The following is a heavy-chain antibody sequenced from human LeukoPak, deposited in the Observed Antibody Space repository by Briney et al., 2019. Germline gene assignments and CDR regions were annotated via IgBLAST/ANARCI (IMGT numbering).Heavy chain of an antibody. V-gene: IGHV3-48*01. Sequence: GGSLRLSCGASGFIFSEYSLIWVRQAPGAGLEWVSYINTNGRTIYYADSVKGRFTMSRDNDKNSMYLQMNSLRAEDTAVYYCARDCSGRNWARDFDYWGQGTLVTVSS. D-gene: IGHD2-15*01. CDR2: INTNGRTI. CDR3: ARDCSGRNWARDFDY. J-gene: IGHJ4*02. CDR1: GFIFSEYS.